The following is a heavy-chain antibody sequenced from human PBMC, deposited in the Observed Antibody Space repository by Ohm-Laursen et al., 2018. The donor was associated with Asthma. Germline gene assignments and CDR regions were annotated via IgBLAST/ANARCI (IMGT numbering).Heavy chain of an antibody. V-gene: IGHV1-2*06. Sequence: ASVKVSCKASGYTFTSYYMHWVRQAPGQGLEWMGRINPNSGGTNYAQKFQGRVTMTRDTSISTAYMELSRLRSDDTAGYYCASSQLEPYYYYGMDVWGQGTAVTVS. CDR3: ASSQLEPYYYYGMDV. CDR1: GYTFTSYY. CDR2: INPNSGGT. D-gene: IGHD1-1*01. J-gene: IGHJ6*02.